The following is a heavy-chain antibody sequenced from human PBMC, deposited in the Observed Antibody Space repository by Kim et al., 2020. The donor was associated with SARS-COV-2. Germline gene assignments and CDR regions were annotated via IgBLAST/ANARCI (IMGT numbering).Heavy chain of an antibody. CDR3: ARDLYYGSGSYYVDY. D-gene: IGHD3-10*01. V-gene: IGHV3-53*01. J-gene: IGHJ4*02. Sequence: DAVNGRFTISRDNAKNTLYLQMNSLRAEDTAVYYWARDLYYGSGSYYVDYWGQGTLVTVSS.